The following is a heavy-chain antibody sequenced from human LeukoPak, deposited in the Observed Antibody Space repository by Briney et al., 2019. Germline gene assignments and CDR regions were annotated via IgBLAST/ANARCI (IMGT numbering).Heavy chain of an antibody. V-gene: IGHV1-2*06. CDR3: ARSDYERSTFDY. Sequence: GAPVKVSCKASGYTFTGYYMHWVRQAPGQGLEWMGRINPNSGGTNYAQKFQGRVTMTRDTSISTAYMELSRLRSDDTAVYYCARSDYERSTFDYWGQGTLVTVSS. J-gene: IGHJ4*02. CDR1: GYTFTGYY. CDR2: INPNSGGT. D-gene: IGHD5-12*01.